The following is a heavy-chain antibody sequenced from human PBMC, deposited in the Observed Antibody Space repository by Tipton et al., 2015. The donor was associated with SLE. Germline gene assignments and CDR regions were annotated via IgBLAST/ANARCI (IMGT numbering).Heavy chain of an antibody. J-gene: IGHJ6*03. D-gene: IGHD2-21*01. CDR3: ARVVTGIDYYYHYMDV. Sequence: TLSLTCNVSGVSISRYSWCWVRQPPGEGLEWIGCFFYSGNSNYNSSLMSRLTISVDTSKNQFSLKLRSVTPADSAVYFCARVVTGIDYYYHYMDVWGAGTTVTVSS. CDR2: FFYSGNS. V-gene: IGHV4-59*01. CDR1: GVSISRYS.